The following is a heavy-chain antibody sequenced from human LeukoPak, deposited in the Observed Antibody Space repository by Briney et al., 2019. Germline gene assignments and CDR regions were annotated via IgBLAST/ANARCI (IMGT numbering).Heavy chain of an antibody. J-gene: IGHJ6*04. CDR3: AELGITMIGGV. Sequence: PGGSLRLSCAASGFTFSSYGMHWVRQAPGKGLEWVSYISSRGSTISYADSVKGRFTVSRDNAKNSLYLQMNSLRAEDTAVYYCAELGITMIGGVWGKGTTVTISS. CDR1: GFTFSSYG. D-gene: IGHD3-10*02. CDR2: ISSRGSTI. V-gene: IGHV3-48*04.